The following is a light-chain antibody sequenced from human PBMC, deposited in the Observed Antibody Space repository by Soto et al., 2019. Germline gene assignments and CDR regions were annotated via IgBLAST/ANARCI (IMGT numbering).Light chain of an antibody. Sequence: DIQITQSPSSLSASVGDRVTITCRASQSISSYLNWYRQKPGKAPKILIYAASSLQSGVPSRFSGSGSGTDFTLTISSLQPEDFATYYCQQSYSTTRTFGQGTKVDIK. CDR2: AAS. CDR1: QSISSY. V-gene: IGKV1-39*01. J-gene: IGKJ1*01. CDR3: QQSYSTTRT.